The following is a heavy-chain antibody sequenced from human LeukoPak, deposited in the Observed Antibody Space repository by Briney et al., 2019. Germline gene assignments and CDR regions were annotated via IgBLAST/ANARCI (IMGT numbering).Heavy chain of an antibody. CDR3: AKDKSIAAAAYNYYYYMDV. Sequence: PGGSLRLSRAASGFTFDDYTMHWVRQAPGKGLEWVSLISWDGGSTYYADSVKGRFTISRDNSKNSLYLQMNSLRTEDTALYYCAKDKSIAAAAYNYYYYMDVWGKGTTVTVSS. CDR2: ISWDGGST. D-gene: IGHD6-13*01. J-gene: IGHJ6*03. V-gene: IGHV3-43*01. CDR1: GFTFDDYT.